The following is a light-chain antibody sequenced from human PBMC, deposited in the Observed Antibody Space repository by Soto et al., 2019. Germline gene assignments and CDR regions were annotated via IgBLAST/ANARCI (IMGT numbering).Light chain of an antibody. J-gene: IGKJ3*01. V-gene: IGKV3-20*01. CDR3: QQYGSSFT. CDR1: QTVNSIY. Sequence: EIVLTQSPGTLSLSPGERATLSCRASQTVNSIYLAWYQQKPGQAPRLLIYGASSRATGIPDRISGSGSGTDFTLTISRLEPEDFAVYYCQQYGSSFTFGPGTKVDIK. CDR2: GAS.